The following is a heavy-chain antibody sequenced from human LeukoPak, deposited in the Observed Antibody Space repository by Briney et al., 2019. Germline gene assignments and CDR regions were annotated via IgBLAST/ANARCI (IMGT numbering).Heavy chain of an antibody. V-gene: IGHV3-21*01. CDR3: ARDSSLYY. CDR2: ITSSGSYI. CDR1: GFTFSSYN. J-gene: IGHJ4*02. Sequence: GGSLRLSCAASGFTFSSYNMNWVRQAPGKGLEWVSSITSSGSYIYYADSVKGRFTISRDNAKNSLYLQMNSLRAEDTAVYYCARDSSLYYWGQGTLVTVSS.